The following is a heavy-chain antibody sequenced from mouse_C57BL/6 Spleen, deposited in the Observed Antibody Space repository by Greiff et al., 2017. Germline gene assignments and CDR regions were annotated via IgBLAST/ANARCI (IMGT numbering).Heavy chain of an antibody. V-gene: IGHV1-9*01. CDR3: GRDSSDDIDY. J-gene: IGHJ3*01. CDR2: IFPGSGST. Sequence: QVQLKQSGAELMKPGASVKLSCKASGYTFTGYWIEWVKQRPGHGLEWIGDIFPGSGSTNYNEKFKGKATFTADTSSNTAYMQLSSLTTEDAANYYCGRDSSDDIDYWGQGTLVTVSA. D-gene: IGHD3-2*02. CDR1: GYTFTGYW.